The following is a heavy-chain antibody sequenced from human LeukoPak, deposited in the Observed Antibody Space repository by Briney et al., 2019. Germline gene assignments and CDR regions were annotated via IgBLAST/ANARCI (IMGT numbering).Heavy chain of an antibody. CDR1: GYTFTSYG. V-gene: IGHV1-18*01. CDR2: ISAYNGNT. CDR3: ARDLRDIVVVPAAHAFDY. Sequence: ASVKVSCKASGYTFTSYGISWVRQAPGQGLEWMGWISAYNGNTNYAQKLQGRVTMTTDTSTSTAYMELRSLRSDDTAVYYCARDLRDIVVVPAAHAFDYWGQGTLVTVSS. J-gene: IGHJ4*02. D-gene: IGHD2-2*01.